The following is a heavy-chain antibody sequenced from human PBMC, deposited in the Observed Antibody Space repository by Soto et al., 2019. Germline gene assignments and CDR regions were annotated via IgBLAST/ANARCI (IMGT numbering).Heavy chain of an antibody. Sequence: QVQLQESGPGLVKPSGTLSLTCAVSSGSISSSNWWSWVRQPPGNGLEWIGEIYHSGSTNYNPSLKSRVTIAVDKSKNQFSLKLSSVTAADTAVYYCARGGGGMLGRSWFDPWGQGTLVTVSS. D-gene: IGHD3-16*01. J-gene: IGHJ5*02. CDR3: ARGGGGMLGRSWFDP. CDR1: SGSISSSNW. CDR2: IYHSGST. V-gene: IGHV4-4*02.